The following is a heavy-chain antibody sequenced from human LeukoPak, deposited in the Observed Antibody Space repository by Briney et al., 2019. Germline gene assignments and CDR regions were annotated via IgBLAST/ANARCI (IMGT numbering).Heavy chain of an antibody. CDR2: IIPIFGTA. D-gene: IGHD3-9*01. J-gene: IGHJ4*02. V-gene: IGHV1-69*06. Sequence: ASVKVSCKASGGTFSSYAISWVRQAPGQGLEWMGGIIPIFGTANYAQKFQGRVTITADKSTSTAYMELSSLGSEDTAVYYCARDRTSYYDILTGYLDYWGQGTLVTVSS. CDR1: GGTFSSYA. CDR3: ARDRTSYYDILTGYLDY.